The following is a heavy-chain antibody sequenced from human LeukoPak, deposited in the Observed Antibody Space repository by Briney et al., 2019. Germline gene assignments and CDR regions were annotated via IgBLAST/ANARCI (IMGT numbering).Heavy chain of an antibody. Sequence: GGSLRLSCAASGFTFSSYGMHWVRQAPGKGLEWVAVISYDGSNKYYADSVKGRFTISRDNSKNTLYLQMNSLRAEDTAVYYCARGLIVPAAMPDYYHGMDVWGQGTTVTVSS. V-gene: IGHV3-30*03. CDR1: GFTFSSYG. D-gene: IGHD2-2*01. CDR3: ARGLIVPAAMPDYYHGMDV. CDR2: ISYDGSNK. J-gene: IGHJ6*02.